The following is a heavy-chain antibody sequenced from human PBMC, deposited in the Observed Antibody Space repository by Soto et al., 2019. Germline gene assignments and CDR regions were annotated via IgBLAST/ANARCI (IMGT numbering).Heavy chain of an antibody. CDR1: GGSIGSGRYC. J-gene: IGHJ1*01. Sequence: QVQLQESGPGLVKPSQTLSLTCTVSGGSIGSGRYCWSWIRQHPGKGLEWIGYIYYSGSTYYNPSLKSRDTISVDTSKNQFSLKLNSVTAADTAVSYCARGMRAIPHWGQGTLVTVSS. D-gene: IGHD2-8*01. CDR2: IYYSGST. CDR3: ARGMRAIPH. V-gene: IGHV4-31*03.